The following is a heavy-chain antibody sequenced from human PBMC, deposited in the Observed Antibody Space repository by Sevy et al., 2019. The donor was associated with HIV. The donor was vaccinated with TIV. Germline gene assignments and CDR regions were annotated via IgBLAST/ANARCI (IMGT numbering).Heavy chain of an antibody. CDR3: ATKKIDRGYSYDTDY. V-gene: IGHV3-30*03. CDR2: ISYHDSNK. Sequence: GGSLRLSCAASGFTFSSYGMHWVRQAPGKGLEWVAVISYHDSNKFYADSVKGRFTISRDNSKNMLYLQMDNLRAEDTAVYYCATKKIDRGYSYDTDYWGQGTLVTVSS. CDR1: GFTFSSYG. D-gene: IGHD5-18*01. J-gene: IGHJ4*02.